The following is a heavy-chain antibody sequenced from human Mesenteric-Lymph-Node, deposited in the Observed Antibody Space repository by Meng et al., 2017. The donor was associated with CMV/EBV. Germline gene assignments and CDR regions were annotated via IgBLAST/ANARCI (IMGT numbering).Heavy chain of an antibody. CDR2: IYPGDSDT. J-gene: IGHJ6*02. CDR3: ARHEWSGSYSLGGMDV. V-gene: IGHV5-51*01. D-gene: IGHD1-26*01. Sequence: GESLKISRKGSGYSFTSYWIGWVRQMPGKGLEWMGIIYPGDSDTRHSPSFQGQVTISADKSISTAYLQWSSLKASDTAMYYCARHEWSGSYSLGGMDVWGQGTTVTVSS. CDR1: GYSFTSYW.